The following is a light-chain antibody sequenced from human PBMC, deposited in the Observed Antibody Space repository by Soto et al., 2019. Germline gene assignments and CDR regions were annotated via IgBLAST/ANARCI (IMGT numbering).Light chain of an antibody. Sequence: EIVMTQSPATLSVSPGERATLSCRARQSVSSNLAWYQQKPGQAPRLLIYGASTRATGIPARFSGSGSGTEFTRTISSLQSEDFAVYYCQQYNNWPPVYTFGQGTKLEIK. CDR1: QSVSSN. V-gene: IGKV3-15*01. CDR3: QQYNNWPPVYT. CDR2: GAS. J-gene: IGKJ2*01.